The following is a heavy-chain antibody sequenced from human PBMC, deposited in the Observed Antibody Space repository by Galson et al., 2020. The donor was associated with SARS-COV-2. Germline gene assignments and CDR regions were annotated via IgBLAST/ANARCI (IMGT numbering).Heavy chain of an antibody. J-gene: IGHJ3*02. CDR3: AIALSGSYPTDAFDI. D-gene: IGHD1-26*01. V-gene: IGHV1-2*04. CDR2: INPNSGGT. CDR1: GYTFNGYY. Sequence: ASVKVSCQDSGYTFNGYYMHWVRQAPGQGLEWMGWINPNSGGTNYAQKFQGWVTMTRDTSISTAYMELSRLRSDDTAVYYCAIALSGSYPTDAFDIWGQGTGVTVSS.